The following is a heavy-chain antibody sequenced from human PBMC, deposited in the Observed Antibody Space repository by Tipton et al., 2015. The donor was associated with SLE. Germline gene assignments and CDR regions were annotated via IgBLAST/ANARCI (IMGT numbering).Heavy chain of an antibody. CDR2: INHRGST. D-gene: IGHD2-15*01. J-gene: IGHJ4*02. CDR1: GGSSSGYY. V-gene: IGHV4-34*01. CDR3: AGCGGGSCYAY. Sequence: TLSLTCAVYGGSSSGYYWSWIRQPPGKGLEWIGEINHRGSTNYNPSLKSRVTISVDRSKKQFSLKLRSVTAADTAVYYCAGCGGGSCYAYWGRGTPVTVSS.